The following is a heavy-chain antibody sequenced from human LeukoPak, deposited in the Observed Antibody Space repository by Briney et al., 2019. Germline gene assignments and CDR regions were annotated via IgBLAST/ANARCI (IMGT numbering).Heavy chain of an antibody. Sequence: SSETLSLTCAVYGGSFSGYYWSWIRQPPGKGLEWIGEINHSGSTNYNPSLKSRVTISVDTSKNQFSLKLSSVTAADTAVYYCARLWGYYDSSGYYFFDYWGQGTLVTVSS. CDR1: GGSFSGYY. D-gene: IGHD3-22*01. J-gene: IGHJ4*02. CDR3: ARLWGYYDSSGYYFFDY. CDR2: INHSGST. V-gene: IGHV4-34*01.